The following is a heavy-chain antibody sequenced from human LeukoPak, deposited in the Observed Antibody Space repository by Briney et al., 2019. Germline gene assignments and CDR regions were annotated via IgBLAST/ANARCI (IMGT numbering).Heavy chain of an antibody. D-gene: IGHD2-2*01. CDR2: INHSGST. Sequence: SETLSLTCAVYGGSFSGYYWSWIRQPPGKGLEWTGEINHSGSTNYNPSLKSRVTISVDTPKNQFSLKLSSVTAADTAVYYCARVLVVVVPAAIDYWGQGTLVTVSS. V-gene: IGHV4-34*01. J-gene: IGHJ4*02. CDR1: GGSFSGYY. CDR3: ARVLVVVVPAAIDY.